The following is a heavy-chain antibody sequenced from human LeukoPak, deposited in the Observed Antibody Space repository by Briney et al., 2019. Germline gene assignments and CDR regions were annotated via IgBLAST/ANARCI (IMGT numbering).Heavy chain of an antibody. Sequence: GRSLRLSCAASGFTVDDYGMSWVRHAPGKWLEWVSGINWNGGSTVYADSVNGRFTISRDKAKNSLYLQMNSLRAEDTALYYCARGADIVATITRDYYYYYYMDVWGKGTTVTISS. V-gene: IGHV3-20*04. D-gene: IGHD5-12*01. J-gene: IGHJ6*03. CDR3: ARGADIVATITRDYYYYYYMDV. CDR1: GFTVDDYG. CDR2: INWNGGST.